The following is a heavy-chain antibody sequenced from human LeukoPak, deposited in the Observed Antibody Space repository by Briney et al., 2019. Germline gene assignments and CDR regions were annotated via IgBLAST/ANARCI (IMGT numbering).Heavy chain of an antibody. CDR2: FSGSGGST. J-gene: IGHJ4*02. V-gene: IGHV3-23*01. CDR1: GFTFSTYG. Sequence: PGGSLRLSCAASGFTFSTYGISWVRQAPGKGLEWVSAFSGSGGSTYYADSVKGRFTISRDNSKNTLYLQMNSLRAEDTAAYYCAKSSPPPLRYWGQGTLVTVSS. CDR3: AKSSPPPLRY.